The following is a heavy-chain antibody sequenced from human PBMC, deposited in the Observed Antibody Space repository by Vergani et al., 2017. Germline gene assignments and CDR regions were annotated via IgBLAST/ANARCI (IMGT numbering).Heavy chain of an antibody. Sequence: EVQLVESGGGLVKPGGSLRLSCAASGFTFSSYSMNWVRQAPGKGLEWVSSISSSSSYIYYADSVKGRFTIARDNAKNSLYLQMNSLRAEDTAVYYCARSLWFGEVVNLFDYWGQGTLVTVAS. D-gene: IGHD3-10*01. J-gene: IGHJ4*02. CDR3: ARSLWFGEVVNLFDY. CDR1: GFTFSSYS. V-gene: IGHV3-21*01. CDR2: ISSSSSYI.